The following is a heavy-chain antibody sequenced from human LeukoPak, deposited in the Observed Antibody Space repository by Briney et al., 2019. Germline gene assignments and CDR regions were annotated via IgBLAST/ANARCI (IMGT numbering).Heavy chain of an antibody. CDR2: ISWNSGSI. V-gene: IGHV3-9*01. D-gene: IGHD6-19*01. Sequence: PGGSLRLSCAASGFTFDDYAMHWVRQAPGKGLEWVSGISWNSGSIGYADSVKGRFTISRDNAKNSLYLQMNSLRAEDTALYYCAKDSRSAVAAPTGGFDYWGQGTLVTVSS. CDR1: GFTFDDYA. J-gene: IGHJ4*02. CDR3: AKDSRSAVAAPTGGFDY.